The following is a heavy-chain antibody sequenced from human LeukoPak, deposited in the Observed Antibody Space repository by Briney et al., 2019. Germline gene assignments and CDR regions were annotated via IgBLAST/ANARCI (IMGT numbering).Heavy chain of an antibody. CDR2: INHSGST. J-gene: IGHJ6*03. Sequence: PSETLSLTCAVYGGSFSGYYWSWIRQPPGKGLEWIGEINHSGSTNYNPSLKSRVTISVDTSKNQFSLKLSSVTAADTAVYYCASERSSKAYYYYMDVWGKGTTVTISS. V-gene: IGHV4-34*01. CDR3: ASERSSKAYYYYMDV. D-gene: IGHD2-2*01. CDR1: GGSFSGYY.